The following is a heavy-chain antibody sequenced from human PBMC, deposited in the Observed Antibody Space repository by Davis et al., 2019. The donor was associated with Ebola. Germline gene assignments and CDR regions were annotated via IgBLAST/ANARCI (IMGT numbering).Heavy chain of an antibody. D-gene: IGHD3-10*01. J-gene: IGHJ5*02. V-gene: IGHV4-59*08. CDR2: IYYSGST. CDR3: ARGTSGP. CDR1: GGSISSHY. Sequence: PSETLFLTCTVSGGSISSHYWSWIRQPPGKGLEWIGYIYYSGSTNYNPSLKSRVTISVDTSKNQFSLKLSSVTAADTAVYYCARGTSGPWGQGTLVTVSS.